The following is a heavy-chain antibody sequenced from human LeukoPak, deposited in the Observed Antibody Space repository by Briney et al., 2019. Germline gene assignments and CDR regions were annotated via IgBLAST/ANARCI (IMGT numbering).Heavy chain of an antibody. CDR2: ISSNGGST. V-gene: IGHV3-64*01. Sequence: PGGSLRLSCAASGFTFSSYAMHWVRQAPGKGLEYVSAISSNGGSTYYANSVKGRFTISRDNSKNPLYLQMGSLRAEDMAVYYCARDSGGRELLMGNWFDPWGQGTLVTVSS. D-gene: IGHD3-10*01. CDR3: ARDSGGRELLMGNWFDP. J-gene: IGHJ5*02. CDR1: GFTFSSYA.